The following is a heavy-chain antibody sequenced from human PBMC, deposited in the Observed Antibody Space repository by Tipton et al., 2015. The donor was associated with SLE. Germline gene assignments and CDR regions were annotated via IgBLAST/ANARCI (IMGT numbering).Heavy chain of an antibody. CDR3: ASQGYSGYDFDY. CDR1: GGSFSGYY. Sequence: TLSLTCAVYGGSFSGYYWSWIRQPPGKGLEWIGSIYYSGSTYYNPSLKSRVTISVDTSKNQFSLKLSSVTAADTAVYYCASQGYSGYDFDYWGQGILVTVSS. D-gene: IGHD5-12*01. CDR2: IYYSGST. J-gene: IGHJ4*02. V-gene: IGHV4-34*01.